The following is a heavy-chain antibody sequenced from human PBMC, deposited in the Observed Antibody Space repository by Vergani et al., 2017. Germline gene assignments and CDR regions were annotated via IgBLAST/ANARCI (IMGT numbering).Heavy chain of an antibody. D-gene: IGHD3-10*01. CDR1: GYTFTSYW. CDR3: ARHGSSGSYYKEGMDV. CDR2: IYPGDSDT. V-gene: IGHV5-51*01. J-gene: IGHJ6*02. Sequence: EVQVVQSGAEVKKPGESLKISCKGSGYTFTSYWIGWVRQMTGKGLEWMGIIYPGDSDTRYSPSFQGQVTISADKSISTAYLQWSSLKAPDTAMYYCARHGSSGSYYKEGMDVWGQGTTVTVSS.